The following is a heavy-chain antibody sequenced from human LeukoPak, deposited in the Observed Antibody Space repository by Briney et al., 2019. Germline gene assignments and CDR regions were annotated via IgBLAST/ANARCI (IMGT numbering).Heavy chain of an antibody. J-gene: IGHJ3*02. Sequence: PGGSLRLSCAASGFIVSSNYMSWVRQAPGKGLEWVSVIYSGGSTYYADSVKGRFTISRDNSKDTLYLQMNSLRAEDTAVYYCARDLRAYCGGDCYGDAFDIWGQGTMVTVSS. D-gene: IGHD2-21*02. CDR2: IYSGGST. V-gene: IGHV3-53*01. CDR3: ARDLRAYCGGDCYGDAFDI. CDR1: GFIVSSNY.